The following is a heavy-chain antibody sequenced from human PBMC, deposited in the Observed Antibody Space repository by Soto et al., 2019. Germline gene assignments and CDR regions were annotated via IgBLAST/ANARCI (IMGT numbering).Heavy chain of an antibody. Sequence: GGSLRLSCAASGFTFSSYWMSWVRQAPGKGLEWVANIKQDGSEKYYVDSVKGRFTISRDNAKNSLYLQMNSLRAEDTAVYYCAREHIVVVPAAPPNYYYYMDVWGKGTTVTVSS. D-gene: IGHD2-2*01. CDR2: IKQDGSEK. V-gene: IGHV3-7*01. CDR3: AREHIVVVPAAPPNYYYYMDV. CDR1: GFTFSSYW. J-gene: IGHJ6*03.